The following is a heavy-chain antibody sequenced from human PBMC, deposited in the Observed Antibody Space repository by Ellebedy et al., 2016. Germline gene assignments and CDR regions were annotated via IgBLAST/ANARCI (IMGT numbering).Heavy chain of an antibody. Sequence: GSLRLSCTVSGGSISSSSYYWGWIRQPPGKGLEWIGSIYYSGSTYYNPSLKSRVTILVDTSKNQFSLKLSSVTAADTAVYYCARARPWGVVVVITSFDYWGQGTLVTVSS. CDR3: ARARPWGVVVVITSFDY. D-gene: IGHD3-22*01. CDR1: GGSISSSSYY. CDR2: IYYSGST. J-gene: IGHJ4*02. V-gene: IGHV4-39*07.